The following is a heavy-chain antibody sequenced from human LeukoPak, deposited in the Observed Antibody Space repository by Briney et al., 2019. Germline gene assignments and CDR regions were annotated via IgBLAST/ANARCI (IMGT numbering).Heavy chain of an antibody. CDR1: GYTFTSYG. CDR2: ISAYNGNT. J-gene: IGHJ4*02. V-gene: IGHV1-18*01. D-gene: IGHD2-2*01. CDR3: AARIVVVPAPPGDVHY. Sequence: ASVKVSCKASGYTFTSYGISWVRQAPGQGLEWMGWISAYNGNTNYAQKLQGRVTMTTDTSTSTAYMELRSLRSEDTAVYYCAARIVVVPAPPGDVHYWGQGTLVTVSS.